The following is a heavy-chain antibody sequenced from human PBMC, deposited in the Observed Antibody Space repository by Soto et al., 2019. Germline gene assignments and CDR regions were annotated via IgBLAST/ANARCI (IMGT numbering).Heavy chain of an antibody. D-gene: IGHD3-10*01. CDR1: GRSFSGYY. CDR3: ARGGTFYYGSGTNYGMDV. CDR2: INHSGST. Sequence: PSETLSLTCADYGRSFSGYYWSRIRQPPGKGLEWIGEINHSGSTNYDPSLKSRVTISVDTSKNQFSLKLSSVTAADTAVYYCARGGTFYYGSGTNYGMDVWGQGTTVT. V-gene: IGHV4-34*01. J-gene: IGHJ6*02.